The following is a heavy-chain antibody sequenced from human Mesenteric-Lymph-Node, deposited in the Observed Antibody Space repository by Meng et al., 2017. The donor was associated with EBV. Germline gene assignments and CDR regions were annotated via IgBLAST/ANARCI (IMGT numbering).Heavy chain of an antibody. D-gene: IGHD1-1*01. J-gene: IGHJ4*02. V-gene: IGHV3-23*04. CDR1: GFTFSNYA. CDR2: IDGSGART. Sequence: VQLVESXXXXXQXXGXXRLSCAVSGFTFSNYAMAWARQAPGKGPEWVSNIDGSGARTFHADSVKGRFTISRDNSKNMLYLQMNSLRAEDTAIYYCARDLVGTTGVFDYWGQGTLVTVSS. CDR3: ARDLVGTTGVFDY.